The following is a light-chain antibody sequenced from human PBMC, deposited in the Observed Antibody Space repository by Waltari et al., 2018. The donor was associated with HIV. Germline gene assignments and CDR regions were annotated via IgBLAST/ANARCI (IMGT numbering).Light chain of an antibody. Sequence: SYDLTQPPSVSVSPGQTASITCPGAHLGDKYVSWYQQKPGQSPVLVIYQDKKRPSGISERFSGSNSGSPATLTISETQAMDEADYYCQAWDSGTGVFGPGTKVTVL. CDR2: QDK. V-gene: IGLV3-1*01. CDR1: HLGDKY. CDR3: QAWDSGTGV. J-gene: IGLJ1*01.